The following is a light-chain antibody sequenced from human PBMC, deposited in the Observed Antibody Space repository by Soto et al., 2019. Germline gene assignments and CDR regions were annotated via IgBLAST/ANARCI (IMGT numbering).Light chain of an antibody. CDR2: KAS. Sequence: DIQMTQSPSTLSGSVGDRVTITCRASQTISSWLAWYQQKPGKAPKLLIYKASTLKSGVPSRFSGSGSGTEFTLTISRLAPDDFSTYYCQHYNSYSEAFGQGTKVELK. CDR1: QTISSW. CDR3: QHYNSYSEA. V-gene: IGKV1-5*03. J-gene: IGKJ1*01.